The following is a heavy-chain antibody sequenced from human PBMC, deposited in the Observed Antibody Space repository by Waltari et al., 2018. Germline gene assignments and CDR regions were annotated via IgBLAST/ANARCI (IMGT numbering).Heavy chain of an antibody. Sequence: QVQLQQWGAGLLKPSETLSLTCAVYGGSFSGYYWSWIRQPPGKGLEWIGEINHSGSTNYTPSLKSRVTISVDTSKNQFSLKLTSVTAADTAVYYCARGRVPDANVFDPWGQGTLVVVSS. CDR3: ARGRVPDANVFDP. D-gene: IGHD2-2*01. CDR1: GGSFSGYY. V-gene: IGHV4-34*01. J-gene: IGHJ5*02. CDR2: INHSGST.